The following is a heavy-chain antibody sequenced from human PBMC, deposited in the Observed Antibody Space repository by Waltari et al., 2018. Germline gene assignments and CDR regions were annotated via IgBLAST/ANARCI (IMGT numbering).Heavy chain of an antibody. CDR3: ATVGGSSGKPPYYYYGMDV. J-gene: IGHJ6*02. V-gene: IGHV1-8*01. D-gene: IGHD3-22*01. Sequence: QVQLVQSGAEVKKPGASVKVSCKASGYTFTSYDINWVRQATGQGLEWMGWMKPNSGNTGYEQKFQGRVTMTRNTSISTAYMELSSLRSEDTAVYYCATVGGSSGKPPYYYYGMDVWDQGTTVTVSS. CDR1: GYTFTSYD. CDR2: MKPNSGNT.